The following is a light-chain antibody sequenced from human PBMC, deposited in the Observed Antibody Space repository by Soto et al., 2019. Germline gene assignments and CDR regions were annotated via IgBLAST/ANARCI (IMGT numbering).Light chain of an antibody. J-gene: IGKJ2*01. CDR1: HSINNY. Sequence: IQMTQSPSSLSASVGDRVIITCRSDHSINNYLNWYQQRPGKVPKLLTYAASTLQSGVPSRFSSSGSGRVFTLTINSLQPEDFATYYCQQSYSTLGTFGRGTRVEI. CDR3: QQSYSTLGT. V-gene: IGKV1-39*01. CDR2: AAS.